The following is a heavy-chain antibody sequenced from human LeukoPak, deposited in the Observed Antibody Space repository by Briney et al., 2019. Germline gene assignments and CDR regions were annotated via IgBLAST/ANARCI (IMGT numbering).Heavy chain of an antibody. J-gene: IGHJ3*02. Sequence: ASVKVSCKASGGTFSSYAISWVRQAPGQGLEWMGRIIPILGIANYAQKFQGRVTITADKSTSTAYMELSSLRSEDTAVYYCAREDSSGYLHRSEGAFDIWGQGTMVTVSS. CDR1: GGTFSSYA. CDR2: IIPILGIA. V-gene: IGHV1-69*04. D-gene: IGHD3-22*01. CDR3: AREDSSGYLHRSEGAFDI.